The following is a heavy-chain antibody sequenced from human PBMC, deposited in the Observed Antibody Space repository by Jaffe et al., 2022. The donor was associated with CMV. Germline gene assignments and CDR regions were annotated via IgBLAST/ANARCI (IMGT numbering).Heavy chain of an antibody. V-gene: IGHV3-21*01. CDR1: GFTFSSYS. Sequence: EVQLVESGGGLVKPGGSLRLSCAASGFTFSSYSMNWVRQAPGKGLEWVSSISSSSSYIYYADSVKGRFTISRDNAKNSLYLQMNSLRAEDTAVYYCARDPAVAGPSGFDYWGQGTLVTVSS. J-gene: IGHJ4*02. D-gene: IGHD6-19*01. CDR3: ARDPAVAGPSGFDY. CDR2: ISSSSSYI.